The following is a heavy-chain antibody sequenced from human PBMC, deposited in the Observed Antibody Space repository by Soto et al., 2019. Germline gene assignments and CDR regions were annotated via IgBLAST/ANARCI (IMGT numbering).Heavy chain of an antibody. D-gene: IGHD4-4*01. CDR3: ARMTTATRVPIFDS. CDR2: INHSGST. J-gene: IGHJ4*02. V-gene: IGHV4-34*01. Sequence: SETLSLTCAVHSGSFSGYYWSWIRQPPGKGLEWIGEINHSGSTNCNPSLRSRVTISVDTSKNQFSLKLSSVTAADTAVYYCARMTTATRVPIFDSWGQGTLVTVSS. CDR1: SGSFSGYY.